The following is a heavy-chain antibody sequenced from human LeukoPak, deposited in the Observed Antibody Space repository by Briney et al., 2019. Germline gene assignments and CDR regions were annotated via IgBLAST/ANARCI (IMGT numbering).Heavy chain of an antibody. J-gene: IGHJ4*02. D-gene: IGHD3-16*02. Sequence: GRSLRLSCAASGFTFSSYAMHWVRQAPGKGLEWVAVISNDGSNKYYADSVNGRFTISRDNSKNTLYVQMNSLRAEDTAVYYCAREGLGPLIGGLWGTYRREYYFDYWGQGTLVTVS. CDR3: AREGLGPLIGGLWGTYRREYYFDY. V-gene: IGHV3-30-3*01. CDR2: ISNDGSNK. CDR1: GFTFSSYA.